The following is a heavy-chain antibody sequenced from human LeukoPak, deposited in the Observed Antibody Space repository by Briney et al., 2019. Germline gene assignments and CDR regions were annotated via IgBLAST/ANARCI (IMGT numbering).Heavy chain of an antibody. J-gene: IGHJ3*02. CDR2: IYSGGST. Sequence: GGSLRLSCAASEFTVNSNYMIWVRQAPGKGLEWVSLIYSGGSTYNTDSVKDRFTISRDNSKNTVYLQMNSLRAEDTAVYYCASRTTVTDADGFDIWGQGTMVTVSS. CDR1: EFTVNSNY. D-gene: IGHD4-17*01. V-gene: IGHV3-66*01. CDR3: ASRTTVTDADGFDI.